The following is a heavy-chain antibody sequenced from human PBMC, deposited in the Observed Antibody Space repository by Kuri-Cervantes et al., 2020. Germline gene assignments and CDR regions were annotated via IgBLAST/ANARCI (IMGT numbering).Heavy chain of an antibody. CDR3: AKEASIAVAGLPDYYYYMDV. D-gene: IGHD6-19*01. CDR2: ISGSGGST. J-gene: IGHJ6*03. V-gene: IGHV3-23*01. Sequence: GESLKISCAASGFTFSSYAMSWVRQAPGKGLEWVSAISGSGGSTYYADSVKGRFTISRDNSKNTLYLQMNSLRAEDTAVYYCAKEASIAVAGLPDYYYYMDVRGKGTTVTVSS. CDR1: GFTFSSYA.